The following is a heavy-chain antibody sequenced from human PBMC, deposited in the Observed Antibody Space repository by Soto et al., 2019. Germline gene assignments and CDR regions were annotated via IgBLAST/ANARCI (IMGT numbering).Heavy chain of an antibody. CDR3: AREGEGSGAPFAS. Sequence: QVQLQESGPGLVKPSQTLSLTCTVSGVSVSSDDYFWSWIRQPPGKGLEWIGYIHHPGSTHYNPSPKSRVTISVDTSKTGSPLRLTSVTAADPAGYSCAREGEGSGAPFASWGKGTRSPSPQ. D-gene: IGHD3-10*01. CDR2: IHHPGST. V-gene: IGHV4-30-4*01. CDR1: GVSVSSDDYF. J-gene: IGHJ4*02.